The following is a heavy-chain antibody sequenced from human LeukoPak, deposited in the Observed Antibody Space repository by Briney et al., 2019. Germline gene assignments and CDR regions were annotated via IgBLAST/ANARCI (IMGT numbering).Heavy chain of an antibody. CDR3: ARGPANDIVLMVYAMSRHFDY. V-gene: IGHV4-34*01. J-gene: IGHJ4*02. Sequence: PSETLSLTCAVYGGSFSGYYWSWIRQPPGKGLEWIGEINHSGSTNYNPSLKSRVTISVDTSKNQFSLKLSSVTAADTAVYYCARGPANDIVLMVYAMSRHFDYWGQGTLVTVSS. D-gene: IGHD2-8*01. CDR2: INHSGST. CDR1: GGSFSGYY.